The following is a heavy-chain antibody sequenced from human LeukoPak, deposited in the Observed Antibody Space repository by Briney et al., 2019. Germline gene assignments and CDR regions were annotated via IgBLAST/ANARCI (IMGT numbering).Heavy chain of an antibody. CDR3: ARKRSFDL. V-gene: IGHV4-31*03. CDR2: ISHSGST. J-gene: IGHJ4*02. Sequence: SQTLSLTCTVSGGSISSGGYFWSWVRQHPGKGLEWIGYISHSGSTYYNPSLKSRVTISLDTSKNQFFLKLSSVTAADTAVYYCARKRSFDLWGQGTLVTVSS. D-gene: IGHD3-9*01. CDR1: GGSISSGGYF.